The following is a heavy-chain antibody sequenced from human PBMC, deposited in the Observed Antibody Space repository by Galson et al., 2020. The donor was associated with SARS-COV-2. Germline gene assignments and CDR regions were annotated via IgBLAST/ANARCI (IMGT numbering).Heavy chain of an antibody. J-gene: IGHJ6*02. D-gene: IGHD3-22*01. CDR1: GGSFSNIY. Sequence: SQTLLLTCAVYGGSFSNIYWTWIRQAPDKGLEWIGEINHPGTTNCKPSLKSRDTISADTSKNQFSLKVRSVTAADTAVYYCARGLMIGGSFYGMDVWGLGTTVTVSS. V-gene: IGHV4-34*01. CDR3: ARGLMIGGSFYGMDV. CDR2: INHPGTT.